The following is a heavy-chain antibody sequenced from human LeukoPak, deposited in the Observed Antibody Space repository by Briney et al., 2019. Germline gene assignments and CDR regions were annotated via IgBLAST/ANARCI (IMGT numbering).Heavy chain of an antibody. CDR2: ISSSGSTI. CDR1: GFTFSSYE. D-gene: IGHD3-10*01. J-gene: IGHJ4*02. Sequence: PGGSLRLSCAASGFTFSSYEMNWVRQAPGKGLEWVSYISSSGSTIYYADSVKGRFTISRDNAKNSLYLQMNSLKTEDTAVYYCTTGYYSASGSYFYWGQGTLVTVSS. CDR3: TTGYYSASGSYFY. V-gene: IGHV3-48*03.